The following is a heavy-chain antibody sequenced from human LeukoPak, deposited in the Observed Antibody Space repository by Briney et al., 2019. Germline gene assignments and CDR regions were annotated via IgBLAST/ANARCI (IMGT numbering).Heavy chain of an antibody. J-gene: IGHJ4*02. CDR3: ARGSLLWFGELHNFDY. V-gene: IGHV1-2*06. D-gene: IGHD3-10*01. Sequence: ASVKVSCKASGSTFTGYYMHWVRQAPGQGLEWMGRINPNSGGTNYAQKFQGRVTMTRDTSISTAYMELSRLRSDDTAVYYCARGSLLWFGELHNFDYWGQGTLVTVSS. CDR2: INPNSGGT. CDR1: GSTFTGYY.